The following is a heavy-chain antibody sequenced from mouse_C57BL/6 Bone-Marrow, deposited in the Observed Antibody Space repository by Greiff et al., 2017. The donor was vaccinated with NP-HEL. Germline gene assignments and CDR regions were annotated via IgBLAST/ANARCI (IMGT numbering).Heavy chain of an antibody. CDR3: ARKGNYYAMDY. CDR1: GFSLTSYG. D-gene: IGHD6-1*01. CDR2: IWSGGST. Sequence: QVQLQQSGPGLVQPSQSLSITCTVSGFSLTSYGVHWVRQSPGKGLEWLGVIWSGGSTDSNAAFISRLSISKDNSKSQVFIKMNSLQADDTAIYYCARKGNYYAMDYWGQGTSVTVSS. V-gene: IGHV2-2*01. J-gene: IGHJ4*01.